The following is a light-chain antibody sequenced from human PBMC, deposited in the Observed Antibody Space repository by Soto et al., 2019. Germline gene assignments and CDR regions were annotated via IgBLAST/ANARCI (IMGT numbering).Light chain of an antibody. J-gene: IGKJ1*01. CDR2: GSS. CDR1: QSVSSSY. Sequence: EIVLTQSPGTLSLSPGERATLSCRASQSVSSSYLAWYQQKPGQAPRLLIYGSSSRATGIPDRFSVSGSGTEFTRTISRLEPEDFAVYYCQQYGSSPETFGQGTKVEIK. CDR3: QQYGSSPET. V-gene: IGKV3-20*01.